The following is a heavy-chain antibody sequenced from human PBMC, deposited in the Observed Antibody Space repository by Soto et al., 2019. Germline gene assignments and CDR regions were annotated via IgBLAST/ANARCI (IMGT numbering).Heavy chain of an antibody. CDR2: INQDGSAK. CDR3: GRGFGGPH. Sequence: EVQLVESGGGLVQPGGSLRLSCAASGFTFNNYYMVWVRQAPGRGLEWVANINQDGSAKYYVDSVKGRFTISRDNAKTSLYLQINSLRAEDMATYYCGRGFGGPHWVQGYLVTVPS. V-gene: IGHV3-7*05. D-gene: IGHD1-26*01. J-gene: IGHJ4*02. CDR1: GFTFNNYY.